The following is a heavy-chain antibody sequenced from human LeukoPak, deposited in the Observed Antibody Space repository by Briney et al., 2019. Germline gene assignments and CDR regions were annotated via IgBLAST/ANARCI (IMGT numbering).Heavy chain of an antibody. V-gene: IGHV1-8*01. CDR3: ARGHSAYDFWSGYPGYYYYGMDV. CDR1: GYTFTSYD. Sequence: ASVKVSCKASGYTFTSYDINWVRQATGQGLEWMGWMNPNSGNTGYAQKFQGRVTMTRNTSISTAYMELSSLRSEDTAVYYCARGHSAYDFWSGYPGYYYYGMDVWGQGTTVTVSS. D-gene: IGHD3-3*01. CDR2: MNPNSGNT. J-gene: IGHJ6*02.